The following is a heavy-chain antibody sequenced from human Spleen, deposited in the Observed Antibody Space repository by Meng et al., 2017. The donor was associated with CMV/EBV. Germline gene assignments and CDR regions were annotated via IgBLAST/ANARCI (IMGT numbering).Heavy chain of an antibody. V-gene: IGHV3-30*04. CDR3: ARTATAAGTYYFDY. J-gene: IGHJ4*02. D-gene: IGHD6-13*01. Sequence: GSLRLSCAASGFTFSSYAMHWVRQAPGKGLEWVAVISYDGSNKYYADSVKGRFTISRDNSKNTLYLQMNSLRAEDTAVYYCARTATAAGTYYFDYWGQGTLVTVSS. CDR2: ISYDGSNK. CDR1: GFTFSSYA.